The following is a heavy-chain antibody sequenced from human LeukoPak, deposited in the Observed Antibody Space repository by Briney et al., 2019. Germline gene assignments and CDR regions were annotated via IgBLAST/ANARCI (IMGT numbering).Heavy chain of an antibody. J-gene: IGHJ5*02. CDR3: AKELGIAVAGTFYT. Sequence: PGGSLRLSCAASGFAFSNFAMSWVRQAPGKGLEWVSAMSGSGGSTYYADSVKGRFTISRDNSKNTLYLQMNSLRAEDTAVYYCAKELGIAVAGTFYTWGQGTLVTVSS. CDR2: MSGSGGST. CDR1: GFAFSNFA. V-gene: IGHV3-23*01. D-gene: IGHD6-19*01.